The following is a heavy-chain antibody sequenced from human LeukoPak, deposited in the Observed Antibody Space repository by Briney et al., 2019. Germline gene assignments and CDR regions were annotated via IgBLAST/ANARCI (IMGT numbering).Heavy chain of an antibody. CDR3: ARERSTMVRGVIIDPHAFDI. CDR2: FSSSGSTI. D-gene: IGHD3-10*01. CDR1: GFTFSSYE. V-gene: IGHV3-48*03. J-gene: IGHJ3*02. Sequence: GGSLRLSCAASGFTFSSYELNWSRRAQGRGLGWVSYFSSSGSTIYYADSVKGRFTISRDNAKNSLYLQMNSLRAEDTAVYYCARERSTMVRGVIIDPHAFDIWGQGTMVTVSS.